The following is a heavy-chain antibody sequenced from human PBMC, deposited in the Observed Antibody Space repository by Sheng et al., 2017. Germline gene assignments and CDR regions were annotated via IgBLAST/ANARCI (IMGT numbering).Heavy chain of an antibody. CDR2: IYHSGST. V-gene: IGHV4-38-2*02. D-gene: IGHD3-3*01. J-gene: IGHJ4*02. CDR1: GYSISSGYY. CDR3: AREQQGFGDYDFWSGGNFLDY. Sequence: QVQLQESGPGLVKPSETLSLTCAVSGYSISSGYYWGWIRQPPGKGLEWIGSIYHSGSTYYNPSLKSRVTISVDTSKNQFSLKLSSVTAADTAVYYCAREQQGFGDYDFWSGGNFLDYWAREPWSPSPQ.